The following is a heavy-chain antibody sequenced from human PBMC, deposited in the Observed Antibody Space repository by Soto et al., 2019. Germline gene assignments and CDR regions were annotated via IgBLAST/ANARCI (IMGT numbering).Heavy chain of an antibody. J-gene: IGHJ5*02. Sequence: ASVKVSCKASGYTFTSYGISWVRQAPGQGLEWMGWISAYNGNTNYAQKLQGRVTITTDTSTSTAYMELRSLRSDDTAVYYCARVYSSSWYDGNWFDPWGQGTLVTVSS. V-gene: IGHV1-18*01. CDR2: ISAYNGNT. CDR3: ARVYSSSWYDGNWFDP. CDR1: GYTFTSYG. D-gene: IGHD6-13*01.